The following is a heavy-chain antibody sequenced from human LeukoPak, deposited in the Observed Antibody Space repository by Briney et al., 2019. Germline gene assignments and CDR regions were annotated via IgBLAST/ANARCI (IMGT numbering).Heavy chain of an antibody. D-gene: IGHD1-14*01. CDR1: GHSVSSNSAA. CDR3: ARSASTKNPPRRYYYYYMDV. Sequence: SQTLSLICSNSGHSVSSNSAAWNWIRQSPSRGLKWLGRTYYRSKRYNDYAVSVKSRITINPDTSNKQFSLQLNSVTTEDTAVYYCARSASTKNPPRRYYYYYMDVWGKGTTVTVSS. CDR2: TYYRSKRYN. V-gene: IGHV6-1*01. J-gene: IGHJ6*03.